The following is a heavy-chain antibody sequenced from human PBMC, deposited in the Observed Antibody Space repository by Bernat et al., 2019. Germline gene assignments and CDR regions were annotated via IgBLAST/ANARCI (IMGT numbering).Heavy chain of an antibody. CDR2: ISYDGSNK. J-gene: IGHJ6*02. CDR3: AKDCCPVAAADTIWYYYYGMDV. CDR1: GFTFSSYG. Sequence: VQLVESGGGLVQPGGSLRLSCAASGFTFSSYGMHWVRQAPGKGLEWVAVISYDGSNKYYADSVKGRFTISRDNSKNTLYLQMNSLRAEDTAVYYCAKDCCPVAAADTIWYYYYGMDVWGQGTTVTVSS. V-gene: IGHV3-30*18. D-gene: IGHD6-13*01.